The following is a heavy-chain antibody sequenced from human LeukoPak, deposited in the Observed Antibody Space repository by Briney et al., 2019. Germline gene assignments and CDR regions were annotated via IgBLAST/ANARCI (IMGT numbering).Heavy chain of an antibody. D-gene: IGHD3-22*01. CDR1: GFTFSDYY. CDR2: ISSSGSTI. J-gene: IGHJ4*02. Sequence: GGSLRLSCAASGFTFSDYYMSWIRQAPGKGLEWVSYISSSGSTIYYADSVKGRSTISRDNAKNSLYLQMNSLRAEDTAVYYCARAVSYYDSSGYYYWGQGTLVTASS. CDR3: ARAVSYYDSSGYYY. V-gene: IGHV3-11*04.